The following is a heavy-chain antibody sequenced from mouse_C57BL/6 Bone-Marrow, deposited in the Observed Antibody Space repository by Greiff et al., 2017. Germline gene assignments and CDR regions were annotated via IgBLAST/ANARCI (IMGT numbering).Heavy chain of an antibody. CDR1: GYTFTSYW. Sequence: VQLQQSGTVLARPGASVKMSCKTSGYTFTSYWMHWVKQRPGQGLEWLGAIYPGNSATSYNQKFKGTAKLTAVTSARAAYMVLSSRTNEDSAVYYCTRDYGSNYAMDYWGQGTSVTVSS. CDR2: IYPGNSAT. D-gene: IGHD1-1*01. J-gene: IGHJ4*01. CDR3: TRDYGSNYAMDY. V-gene: IGHV1-5*01.